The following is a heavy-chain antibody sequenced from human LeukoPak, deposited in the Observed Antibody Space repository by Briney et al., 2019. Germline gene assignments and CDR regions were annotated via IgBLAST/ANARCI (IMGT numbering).Heavy chain of an antibody. J-gene: IGHJ4*02. CDR2: IYYSGST. V-gene: IGHV4-59*08. CDR3: ARPRQLRSSSGWYY. Sequence: KTSETLSLTCTVSGGSISSYYWSWIRQPPGKGLEWIGYIYYSGSTNYNPSLKGRVTISVDTSKNQFSLKLSSVTAADTAVYYCARPRQLRSSSGWYYWGQGTLVTVSS. D-gene: IGHD6-19*01. CDR1: GGSISSYY.